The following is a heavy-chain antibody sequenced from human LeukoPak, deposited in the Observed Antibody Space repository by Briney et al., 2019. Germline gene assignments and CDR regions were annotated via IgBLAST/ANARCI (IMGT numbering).Heavy chain of an antibody. D-gene: IGHD5-18*01. J-gene: IGHJ5*02. CDR3: ARVAYTSGYTWFDP. CDR2: INTNTGNP. CDR1: GYTFTTYP. V-gene: IGHV7-4-1*02. Sequence: ASVKVSCKASGYTFTTYPINWMRQAPGQGLEWMGWINTNTGNPTYVQGFSGRFVFSLDTSVSTAYLQTTSLKAEDSALYYCARVAYTSGYTWFDPWGQGTLVTVSS.